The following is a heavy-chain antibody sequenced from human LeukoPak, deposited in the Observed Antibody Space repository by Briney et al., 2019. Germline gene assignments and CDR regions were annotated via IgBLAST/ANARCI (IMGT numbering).Heavy chain of an antibody. CDR2: ISSSSSTI. V-gene: IGHV3-48*02. CDR1: GFTFSSYS. D-gene: IGHD1-26*01. J-gene: IGHJ5*02. Sequence: PGGSLRLSCAASGFTFSSYSMNWVRHAPGKGLEWVSYISSSSSTIYYADSVKGRFTISRDNAKNSLYLQMNSLRDEDTAVYYCARGVGWELLGFNWFDPWGQGTLVTVSS. CDR3: ARGVGWELLGFNWFDP.